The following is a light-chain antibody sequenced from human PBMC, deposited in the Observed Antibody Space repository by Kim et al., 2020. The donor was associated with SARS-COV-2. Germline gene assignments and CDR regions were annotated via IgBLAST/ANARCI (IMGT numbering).Light chain of an antibody. V-gene: IGKV3-20*01. Sequence: SPEERATLSCRASQSVSSSYFAWYQQKPGQAPRLLIYGASSRATGIPDRFSGSGFGTDFTLTISRLEPEDFSVYYCQQYGSSPLYSFGQGTKLEI. CDR2: GAS. CDR3: QQYGSSPLYS. J-gene: IGKJ2*03. CDR1: QSVSSSY.